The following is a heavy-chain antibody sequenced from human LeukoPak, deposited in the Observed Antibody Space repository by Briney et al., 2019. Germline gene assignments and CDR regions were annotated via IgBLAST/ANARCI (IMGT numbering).Heavy chain of an antibody. J-gene: IGHJ4*02. CDR2: IDSSSSTT. CDR1: GFTFSSYS. Sequence: GASLRLSCAASGFTFSSYSMNWVRQAPGKGLEWVSYIDSSSSTTYYADTVKGRFTISRDNAKNSPYLQMNSLRDEDTAVYYCARDPLWFGELVDYWGQGTLVTVSS. D-gene: IGHD3-10*01. CDR3: ARDPLWFGELVDY. V-gene: IGHV3-48*02.